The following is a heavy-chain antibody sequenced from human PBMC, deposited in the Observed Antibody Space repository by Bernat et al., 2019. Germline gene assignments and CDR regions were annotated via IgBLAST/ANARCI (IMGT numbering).Heavy chain of an antibody. D-gene: IGHD6-13*01. Sequence: EVQLVESGGGLVKPGGSLRLSCAASGFTFSSYTMHWVRQAPGKGLEWVAYISNSSYIYYADSVKGRFTISRDNAKNSLYLQMNSLRAEDTAVYYCARRLGIAAGGYYDYYMDVWGKGTTVTVSS. CDR3: ARRLGIAAGGYYDYYMDV. CDR1: GFTFSSYT. J-gene: IGHJ6*03. CDR2: ISNSSYI. V-gene: IGHV3-21*05.